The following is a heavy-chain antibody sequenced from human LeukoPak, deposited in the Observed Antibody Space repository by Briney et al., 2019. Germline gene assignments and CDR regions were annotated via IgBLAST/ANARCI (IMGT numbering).Heavy chain of an antibody. CDR3: ASRLPTGYFDY. CDR1: GYSISSGYY. Sequence: SETLSLTCTVAGYSISSGYYWGWIRQPPGKGLQWIGSIYHSGSTYYNPSLKSRVTISVDTSKNQFSLKLSSVTAADTAVYYCASRLPTGYFDYWGQGTLVTVSS. CDR2: IYHSGST. J-gene: IGHJ4*02. D-gene: IGHD1-1*01. V-gene: IGHV4-38-2*02.